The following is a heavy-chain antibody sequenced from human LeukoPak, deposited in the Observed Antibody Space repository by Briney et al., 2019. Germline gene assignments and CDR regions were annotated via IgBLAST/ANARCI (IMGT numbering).Heavy chain of an antibody. CDR1: GFTFSSYA. CDR2: ISYDGSNR. J-gene: IGHJ4*02. D-gene: IGHD2-21*02. CDR3: ATNCGGDCYGDY. Sequence: PGGSLRLSCAASGFTFSSYAMHWVRQAPGKGLEWVAVISYDGSNRYYADSVKGRFTISRDNSKNTLYLQMNSLRAEDTAVYYCATNCGGDCYGDYWGQGTLVTVSS. V-gene: IGHV3-30-3*01.